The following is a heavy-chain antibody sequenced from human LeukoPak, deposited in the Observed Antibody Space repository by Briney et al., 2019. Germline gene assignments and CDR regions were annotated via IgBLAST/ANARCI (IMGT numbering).Heavy chain of an antibody. Sequence: PGASLRVSCAASGFTLSSYNMNWVRQAPGKGLEWVSYISRGSTKYYADSVKGRFTISRDNARNSLYLQMNSLSDEDTAVYYCARARIAAAGTTDSIGCWGQGTLVTVSS. CDR2: ISRGSTK. V-gene: IGHV3-48*02. J-gene: IGHJ4*02. CDR1: GFTLSSYN. D-gene: IGHD6-13*01. CDR3: ARARIAAAGTTDSIGC.